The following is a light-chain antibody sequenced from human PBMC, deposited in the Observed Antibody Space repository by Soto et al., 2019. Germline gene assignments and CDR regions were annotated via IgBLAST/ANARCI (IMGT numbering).Light chain of an antibody. V-gene: IGKV3-20*01. CDR2: AAS. CDR1: QSVTVNS. CDR3: QQYGDSPLT. Sequence: EILLTQSPSTLSLSPGEGFTLSFMASQSVTVNSLAWYQQKPGQAPRLLIYAASTRAAAVPDRFTGSGSGTDFALTISRLEPEDFGVYYCQQYGDSPLTSGPGTKVDIK. J-gene: IGKJ3*01.